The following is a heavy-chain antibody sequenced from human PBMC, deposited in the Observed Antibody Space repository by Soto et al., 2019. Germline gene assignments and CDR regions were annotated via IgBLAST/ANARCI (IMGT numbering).Heavy chain of an antibody. J-gene: IGHJ5*02. Sequence: LRLSCAASGFTFSDYYMTWIRQAPGKGLEWVSFISSSGSTIYYADSVKGRFTISRDNAKNSLYLQMNSLRAEDTAVYYCTRAKMGYYDSSGFWFDPWGQGTLVTVSS. CDR3: TRAKMGYYDSSGFWFDP. CDR1: GFTFSDYY. V-gene: IGHV3-11*01. CDR2: ISSSGSTI. D-gene: IGHD3-22*01.